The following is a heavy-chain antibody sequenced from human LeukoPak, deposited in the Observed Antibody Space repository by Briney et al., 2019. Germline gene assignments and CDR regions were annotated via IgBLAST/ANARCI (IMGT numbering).Heavy chain of an antibody. V-gene: IGHV3-74*01. J-gene: IGHJ4*02. CDR2: INSDGSGT. CDR3: ARDRVVGEPFDS. Sequence: PGGSLRLSCAASGFTFSNYWMRWVRQTPGKRLVWVSRINSDGSGTTHADSVKGRFTISRDNAKNTLYLQMNSLRVEDTAVYYCARDRVVGEPFDSWGQGTLVTVSS. CDR1: GFTFSNYW. D-gene: IGHD2-21*01.